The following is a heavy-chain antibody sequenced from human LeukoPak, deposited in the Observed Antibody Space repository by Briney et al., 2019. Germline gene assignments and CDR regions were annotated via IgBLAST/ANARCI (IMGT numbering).Heavy chain of an antibody. V-gene: IGHV4-59*05. J-gene: IGHJ3*02. CDR1: GDSISSYY. D-gene: IGHD2-2*01. CDR2: IYYSGST. CDR3: HTDCSSTSCYRGDAFDI. Sequence: SETLSLTCTVSGDSISSYYWSWIRQPPGKGLEWIGSIYYSGSTYYNPSLKSRVTISVDTSKNQFSLKLSSVTAADTAVYYCHTDCSSTSCYRGDAFDIWGQGTMVTVSS.